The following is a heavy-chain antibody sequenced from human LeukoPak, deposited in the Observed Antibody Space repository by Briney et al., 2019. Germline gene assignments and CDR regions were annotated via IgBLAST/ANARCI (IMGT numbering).Heavy chain of an antibody. Sequence: SETLSLTCSVSGASISNDYWSWIRQPPGKGLEWIGYIYYSGSTNYNPSLKSRVTISVDTSKNQFSLKLSSVTAADTAVYYCAREGSRYGSGGDAFDIWGQGTMVTVSS. J-gene: IGHJ3*02. CDR1: GASISNDY. D-gene: IGHD5-18*01. V-gene: IGHV4-59*01. CDR3: AREGSRYGSGGDAFDI. CDR2: IYYSGST.